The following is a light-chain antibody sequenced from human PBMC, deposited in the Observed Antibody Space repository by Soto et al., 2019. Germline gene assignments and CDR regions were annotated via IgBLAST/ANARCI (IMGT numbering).Light chain of an antibody. CDR1: NSNIEDNY. Sequence: QSALTQPPSASGTPGQRVTIFCSGANSNIEDNYVYWYQQLPGTAPKLLIYKNNQRPSGVPDRFSGSRSDTSASLVISGLQSADEADYYCGARLNSLSRSWVFGGGTKLTVL. CDR3: GARLNSLSRSWV. CDR2: KNN. V-gene: IGLV1-47*01. J-gene: IGLJ3*02.